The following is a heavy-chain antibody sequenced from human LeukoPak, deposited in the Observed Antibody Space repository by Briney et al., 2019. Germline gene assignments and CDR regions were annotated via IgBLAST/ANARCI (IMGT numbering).Heavy chain of an antibody. CDR2: IYTSGST. D-gene: IGHD5-18*01. V-gene: IGHV4-61*02. CDR3: ASGGYLPEVWFDP. Sequence: SETLSLTCTVSGGSISSGSYYWSWIRQPAGKGLEWIGRIYTSGSTNYNPSLKSRVTISVDTSKNQFSLKLSSVTAADTAVYYCASGGYLPEVWFDPWGQGTLVTVSS. CDR1: GGSISSGSYY. J-gene: IGHJ5*02.